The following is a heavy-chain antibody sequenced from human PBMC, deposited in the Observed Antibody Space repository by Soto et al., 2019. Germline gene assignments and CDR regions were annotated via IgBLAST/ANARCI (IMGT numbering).Heavy chain of an antibody. V-gene: IGHV3-21*01. Sequence: GGSLRLSCEASGFTFTTYSLNWVRQVPGKGLEWVSSISISSTYIYYSDSVRGRFTISRDNAKNSLYLQMNSLRAEDTAVYYCARDPGSSGNYYSEFWGQGTLVNVSS. CDR1: GFTFTTYS. D-gene: IGHD6-25*01. CDR2: ISISSTYI. CDR3: ARDPGSSGNYYSEF. J-gene: IGHJ4*02.